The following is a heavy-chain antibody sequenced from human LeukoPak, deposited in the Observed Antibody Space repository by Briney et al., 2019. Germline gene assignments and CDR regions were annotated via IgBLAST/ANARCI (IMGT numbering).Heavy chain of an antibody. J-gene: IGHJ5*02. D-gene: IGHD2-2*02. V-gene: IGHV1-2*02. CDR1: GYTFTSYG. Sequence: ASVKVSCKASGYTFTSYGISWVRQAPGQGLEWMGWINPNSGGTNYAQKFQGRVTMTRDTSISTAYMELSRLKSDDTAVYYCARDRKFCSSTSCYTDWFDPWGQGTLVTVSS. CDR2: INPNSGGT. CDR3: ARDRKFCSSTSCYTDWFDP.